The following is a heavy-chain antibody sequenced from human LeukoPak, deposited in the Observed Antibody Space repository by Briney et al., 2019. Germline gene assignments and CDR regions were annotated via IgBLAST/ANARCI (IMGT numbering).Heavy chain of an antibody. CDR2: INTDGSST. V-gene: IGHV3-74*01. Sequence: GGSLRLSCAASGFTFSSYWMHWVRQAPGKGLVWVSRINTDGSSTSYADSVKGRFTISRDNAKNTLYLQMNSLRAEDTAVYYCARDQCTSTSCYGYNWFDPLGQGTLVTVSS. J-gene: IGHJ5*02. CDR3: ARDQCTSTSCYGYNWFDP. D-gene: IGHD2-2*01. CDR1: GFTFSSYW.